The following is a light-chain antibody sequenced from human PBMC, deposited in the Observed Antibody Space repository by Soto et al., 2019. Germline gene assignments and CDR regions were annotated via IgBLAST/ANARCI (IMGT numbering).Light chain of an antibody. Sequence: QSALTQPASVSGSPGQSITISCTGTSSDVGGYNLVSWYQQHPGKAPILMIYEVSRRPSGVSDRFSGSKSGNTASLTISGLQAEDEADYDCCSYAGSTPCYVFGTGTTLTVL. CDR1: SSDVGGYNL. J-gene: IGLJ1*01. V-gene: IGLV2-23*02. CDR2: EVS. CDR3: CSYAGSTPCYV.